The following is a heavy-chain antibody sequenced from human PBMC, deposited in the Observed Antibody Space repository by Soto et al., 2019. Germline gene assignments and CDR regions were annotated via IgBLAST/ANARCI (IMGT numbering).Heavy chain of an antibody. CDR2: MQPSTGRT. J-gene: IGHJ4*02. D-gene: IGHD1-26*01. CDR3: ARGVSAGVDY. V-gene: IGHV1-8*01. CDR1: GYSFTSLY. Sequence: ASVKVSRKASGYSFTSLYINWVRQTAGQGLEWMGWMQPSTGRTGYAQKFQGRVTMTRDTSINTAYMELTTLTSDDTAFYYCARGVSAGVDYWGQGTLVTVSS.